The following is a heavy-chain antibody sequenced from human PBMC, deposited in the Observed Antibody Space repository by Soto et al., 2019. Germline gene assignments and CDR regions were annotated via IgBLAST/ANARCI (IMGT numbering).Heavy chain of an antibody. D-gene: IGHD2-8*01. CDR3: ARERCTNVICFPPYYFDY. V-gene: IGHV3-11*06. J-gene: IGHJ4*02. Sequence: LSLTCSVSGDSVSSGDYYMSWIRQAPGKGLEWVSYISSSSSYTNYADSVKGRFTISRDNAKNSLYLQMNTLRAEDTAVYYCARERCTNVICFPPYYFDYWSQGTLVTVSS. CDR1: GDSVSSGDYY. CDR2: ISSSSSYT.